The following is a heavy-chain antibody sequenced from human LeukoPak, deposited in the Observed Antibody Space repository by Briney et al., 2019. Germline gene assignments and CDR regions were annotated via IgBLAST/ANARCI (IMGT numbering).Heavy chain of an antibody. CDR3: ARDSAGVGDYGSFGYMDV. Sequence: GGSLRLSCAASGFTVSSNYMSWVRQAPGKGLEWVSVIYSGGSTYYADSVKGRFTISRDNSKNSLYLQMNSLRAEDTAVYYCARDSAGVGDYGSFGYMDVWGKGTTVTISS. D-gene: IGHD4-17*01. CDR2: IYSGGST. J-gene: IGHJ6*03. V-gene: IGHV3-53*01. CDR1: GFTVSSNY.